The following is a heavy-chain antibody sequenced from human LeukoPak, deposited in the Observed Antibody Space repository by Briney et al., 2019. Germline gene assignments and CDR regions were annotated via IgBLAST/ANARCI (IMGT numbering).Heavy chain of an antibody. CDR2: IYYSGGT. J-gene: IGHJ6*02. CDR3: ARDPYYYYGMDV. CDR1: GGSISSYY. Sequence: SETLSLTCTVSGGSISSYYWSWIWQPPGKGLEWIGYIYYSGGTNYNPSLKSRVTISVDTSKNQFSLKLSSVTAADTAVYYCARDPYYYYGMDVWGQGTTVTVSS. V-gene: IGHV4-59*01.